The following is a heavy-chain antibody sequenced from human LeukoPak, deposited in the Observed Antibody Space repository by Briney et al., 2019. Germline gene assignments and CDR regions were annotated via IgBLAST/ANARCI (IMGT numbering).Heavy chain of an antibody. CDR2: IIPIFGTA. CDR1: GGTFSSYA. J-gene: IGHJ4*02. Sequence: GASVKVSCKASGGTFSSYAIGWVRRASGQGLEWMGGIIPIFGTANYAQKFQGRVTITADESTSTAYMELSSLRSEDTAVYYCARRFEGDDYWGQGTLVTVSS. D-gene: IGHD3-10*01. CDR3: ARRFEGDDY. V-gene: IGHV1-69*13.